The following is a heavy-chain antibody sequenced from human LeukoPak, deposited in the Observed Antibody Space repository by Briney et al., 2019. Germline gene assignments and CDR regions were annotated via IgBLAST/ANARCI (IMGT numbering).Heavy chain of an antibody. Sequence: ASVKVSCKASGYTFTTYGISWVRQAPGHGLEWMGWISTFNGHTNYAQSRQDRVTMTTDTSTSTVYMELSSLISDDTAVYYCARDRGYSGYDSGENWFDPWGQGTLVTVSS. V-gene: IGHV1-18*01. CDR3: ARDRGYSGYDSGENWFDP. CDR1: GYTFTTYG. CDR2: ISTFNGHT. D-gene: IGHD5-12*01. J-gene: IGHJ5*02.